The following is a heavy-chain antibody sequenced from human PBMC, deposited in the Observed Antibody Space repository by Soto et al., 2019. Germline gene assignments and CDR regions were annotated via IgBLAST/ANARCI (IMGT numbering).Heavy chain of an antibody. D-gene: IGHD3-10*02. CDR3: AKGKSSNYVSHAFDV. J-gene: IGHJ3*01. V-gene: IGHV3-23*01. Sequence: EVQVLESGGGLVQPGGSLRLSCAASGFNFNTYAMSWVRQAPGKGLEWVSGISGGGGSKHYVDSVKGRFTISRDNSKNTLYLQMNSLGGEDTAVYYCAKGKSSNYVSHAFDVWGQGTMVTVSS. CDR2: ISGGGGSK. CDR1: GFNFNTYA.